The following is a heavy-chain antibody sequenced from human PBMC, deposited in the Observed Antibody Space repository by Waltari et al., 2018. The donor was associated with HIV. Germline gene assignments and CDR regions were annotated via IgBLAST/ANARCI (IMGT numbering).Heavy chain of an antibody. J-gene: IGHJ4*02. Sequence: QVTLRESGPALVKPTQTLTLTCSFSGFSLTTSDMSVSWVRQPPGKGLEWLALIDWNDDKYYNTSLRTRLTISKDTSENQVVLTVTNMDPVDTATYYCARCGNNYSLFDHWGQGTLVTVSS. D-gene: IGHD5-18*01. CDR1: GFSLTTSDMS. CDR2: IDWNDDK. V-gene: IGHV2-70*13. CDR3: ARCGNNYSLFDH.